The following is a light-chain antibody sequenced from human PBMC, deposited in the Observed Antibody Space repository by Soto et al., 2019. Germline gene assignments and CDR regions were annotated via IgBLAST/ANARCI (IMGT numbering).Light chain of an antibody. V-gene: IGKV3-20*01. Sequence: EIVLTQSPGTLSLSPGERATLSCRASQSVSGSYLAWYQQKPGQAPRLLIYSASTRATGIPDRFSGSGSGTDFTLTITRLEPEDFAVYYCQQYGSSPLMYTFGQGTKLEIK. CDR2: SAS. CDR1: QSVSGSY. CDR3: QQYGSSPLMYT. J-gene: IGKJ2*01.